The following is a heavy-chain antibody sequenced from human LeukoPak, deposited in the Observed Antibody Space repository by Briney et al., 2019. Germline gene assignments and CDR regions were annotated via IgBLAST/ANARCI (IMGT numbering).Heavy chain of an antibody. J-gene: IGHJ4*02. CDR1: GDSVSSNSAA. D-gene: IGHD5-18*01. CDR2: TYYRSKWYN. CDR3: ARGYSYGYDFHY. V-gene: IGHV6-1*01. Sequence: SQTLSLTCAISGDSVSSNSAAWNWIRQSPSRGLEWLGRTYYRSKWYNDYAVSVKSRVTLKPDTSKNQFSLQLDSVTPEDTAVYYCARGYSYGYDFHYWGQGTLVTVSS.